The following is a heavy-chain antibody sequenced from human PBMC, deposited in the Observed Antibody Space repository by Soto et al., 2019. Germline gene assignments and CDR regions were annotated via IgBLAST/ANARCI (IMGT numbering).Heavy chain of an antibody. D-gene: IGHD4-17*01. Sequence: SLRLPCAASGFTLSSYAMSWVRQAPGKGLEWVSTFSGTGGYTYYADSVKGRFTISRDDSKNTLFLHMNSLRAADTAVYYCARGQRALITYGPFDPWGQGTLVTVSS. CDR2: FSGTGGYT. CDR1: GFTLSSYA. CDR3: ARGQRALITYGPFDP. V-gene: IGHV3-23*01. J-gene: IGHJ5*02.